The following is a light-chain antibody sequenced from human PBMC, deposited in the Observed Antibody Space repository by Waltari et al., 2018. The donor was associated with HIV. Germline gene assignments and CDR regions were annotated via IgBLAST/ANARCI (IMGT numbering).Light chain of an antibody. V-gene: IGLV7-46*01. CDR2: DTE. CDR1: TGSVSKNHY. Sequence: QVVVTQEPSLSVSPGGTVTVTCASVTGSVSKNHYTHWIQLKPGQAPRTLIYDTENGHPWTPCRVAGSLIGGRAALMLAGALPDDEADYYCLLSYSGVRVFGGGTKLTV. CDR3: LLSYSGVRV. J-gene: IGLJ3*02.